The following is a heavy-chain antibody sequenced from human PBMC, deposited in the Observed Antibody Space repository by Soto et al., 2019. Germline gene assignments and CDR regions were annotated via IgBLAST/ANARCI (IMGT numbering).Heavy chain of an antibody. D-gene: IGHD5-12*01. CDR3: ATESGYGGRPTDAFDI. V-gene: IGHV3-21*01. CDR2: ISSSSSYI. Sequence: SLRLSCAASGFTFSSYSMNWVRQASGKGLEWVSSISSSSSYIYYADSVKGRFTISRDNAKNSLYLQMNSLRAEDTAVYYCATESGYGGRPTDAFDIWGQGTMVTVSS. J-gene: IGHJ3*02. CDR1: GFTFSSYS.